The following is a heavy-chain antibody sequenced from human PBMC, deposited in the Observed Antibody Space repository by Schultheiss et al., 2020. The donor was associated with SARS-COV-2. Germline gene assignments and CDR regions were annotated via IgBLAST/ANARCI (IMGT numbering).Heavy chain of an antibody. CDR3: ARVRIVVVPAAMGYYYYGMDV. D-gene: IGHD2-2*01. CDR2: ISAYNGNT. V-gene: IGHV1-18*01. CDR1: GGTFSSYT. J-gene: IGHJ6*02. Sequence: ASVKVSCKASGGTFSSYTISWVRQAPGQGLEWMGWISAYNGNTNYAQKLQGRVTMTTDTSTSTAYMELRSLRSDDTAVYYCARVRIVVVPAAMGYYYYGMDVWGQGTTVTVSS.